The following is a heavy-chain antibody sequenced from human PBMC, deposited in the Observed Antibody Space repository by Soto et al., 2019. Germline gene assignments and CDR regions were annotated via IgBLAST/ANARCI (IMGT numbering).Heavy chain of an antibody. J-gene: IGHJ5*02. V-gene: IGHV4-31*03. Sequence: QVQLQESGPGLVKPSQTLSLTCTVSGGSISSGGYYWSWIRQHPGKGLEWIGYIYYSGSTYYNPSPKSRVTISVDTSKNQFSLKLSSVTAADTAVYYCARVAPAYYYDSSGYFNWFDPWGQGTLVTVSS. CDR1: GGSISSGGYY. CDR2: IYYSGST. D-gene: IGHD3-22*01. CDR3: ARVAPAYYYDSSGYFNWFDP.